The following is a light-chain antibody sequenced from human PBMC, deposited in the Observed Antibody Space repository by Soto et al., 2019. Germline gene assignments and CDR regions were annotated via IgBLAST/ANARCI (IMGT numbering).Light chain of an antibody. CDR1: NSNIGAGFG. V-gene: IGLV1-40*01. J-gene: IGLJ1*01. CDR3: NSYTSSTIYV. CDR2: SNT. Sequence: QSVLTQPPSVSGAPGQRVTISCTGSNSNIGAGFGVQWYQQFPRTAPRLLIYSNTNRPSGVPDRFSASKSGTSASLAITGLRAEDEADYYCNSYTSSTIYVFGTGTKLTVL.